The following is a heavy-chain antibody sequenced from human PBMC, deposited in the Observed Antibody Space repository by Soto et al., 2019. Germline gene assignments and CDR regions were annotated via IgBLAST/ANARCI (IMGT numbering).Heavy chain of an antibody. CDR2: IIPIFGTA. CDR3: ARAALPFTVTTYYYYYGMDV. Sequence: ASVKVSCKASGGTFSSYAISWVRQAPGQGLEWMGGIIPIFGTANYAQKFQGRVTITADESTSTAYMELSSLRSEDTAVYYCARAALPFTVTTYYYYYGMDVWGQGTTVTVSS. D-gene: IGHD4-17*01. V-gene: IGHV1-69*13. CDR1: GGTFSSYA. J-gene: IGHJ6*02.